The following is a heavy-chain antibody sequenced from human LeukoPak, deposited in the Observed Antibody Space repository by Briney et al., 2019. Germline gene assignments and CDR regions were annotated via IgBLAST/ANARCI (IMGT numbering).Heavy chain of an antibody. J-gene: IGHJ3*01. CDR1: GFTFSSFA. CDR2: ISGSGGST. Sequence: PRESLRLSCAASGFTFSSFAMSWVRQAPGKGLEWVSAISGSGGSTYYADSVKGRFTISRDNSKNTLFLQMNSLRAEDTAVYYCAKDRSCTGSACNVGSWGQGTMVTVSS. CDR3: AKDRSCTGSACNVGS. D-gene: IGHD2-8*02. V-gene: IGHV3-23*01.